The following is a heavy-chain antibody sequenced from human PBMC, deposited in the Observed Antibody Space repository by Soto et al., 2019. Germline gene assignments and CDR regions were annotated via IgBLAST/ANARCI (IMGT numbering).Heavy chain of an antibody. CDR1: GFTFSTYV. CDR3: ARGRNYGDYGDYGMDV. Sequence: ESGGGVVQPGRSLRLSCAASGFTFSTYVMHWVRQAPGKGLEWVAVMSYDGSNKYYTDSVKGRFTISRDNSKDTLYLQMNSLRAEDTAVYYCARGRNYGDYGDYGMDVWGQGTTVTVSS. V-gene: IGHV3-30-3*01. J-gene: IGHJ6*02. D-gene: IGHD4-17*01. CDR2: MSYDGSNK.